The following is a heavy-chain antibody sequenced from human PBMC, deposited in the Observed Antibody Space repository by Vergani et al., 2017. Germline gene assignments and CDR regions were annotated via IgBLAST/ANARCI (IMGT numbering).Heavy chain of an antibody. CDR2: IKSDGSIT. J-gene: IGHJ5*01. V-gene: IGHV3-74*01. CDR3: VRARCGRPCFMSNCFYS. D-gene: IGHD2-21*01. CDR1: GFSFSGYW. Sequence: EVQLVESGGGLIHPGGSLRLSCEGSGFSFSGYWMHWVRQSPEKGLVWVSRIKSDGSITNYADSVKGRFTISRDNAKNTLYLEMNSLRGDDTAIYYCVRARCGRPCFMSNCFYSWVQGTLVTVSS.